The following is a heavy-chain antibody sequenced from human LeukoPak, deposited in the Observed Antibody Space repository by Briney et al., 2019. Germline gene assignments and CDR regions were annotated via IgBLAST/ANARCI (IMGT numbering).Heavy chain of an antibody. CDR3: ARDGSSYGESWFEP. J-gene: IGHJ5*02. V-gene: IGHV1-18*04. CDR2: ISAYNGNT. CDR1: GYTFTSYG. D-gene: IGHD5-18*01. Sequence: ASVKVSCKASGYTFTSYGISWVRQAPGQGLEWMGWISAYNGNTNYAQKLQGRVTMTTDTSTSTAYMELRSLRSDATAVYYCARDGSSYGESWFEPWGEGTLVIVS.